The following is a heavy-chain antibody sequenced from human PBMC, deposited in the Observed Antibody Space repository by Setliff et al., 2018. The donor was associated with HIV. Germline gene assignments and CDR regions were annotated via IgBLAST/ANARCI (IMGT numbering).Heavy chain of an antibody. CDR2: ISSSGST. Sequence: PSETLSLTCTVSGGSMTSSNYYWGWIRQSPGRGLEWIGSISSSGSTTYHPSLRSRVTVSAATSKNQFSLKLSSVTAADTAVYYCARENGRTNYYYYYGMDVWGQGTTVTVSS. CDR1: GGSMTSSNYY. J-gene: IGHJ6*02. V-gene: IGHV4-39*07. CDR3: ARENGRTNYYYYYGMDV.